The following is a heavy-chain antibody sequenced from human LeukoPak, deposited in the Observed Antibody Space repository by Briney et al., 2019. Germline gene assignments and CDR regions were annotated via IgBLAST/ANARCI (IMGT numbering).Heavy chain of an antibody. J-gene: IGHJ3*02. CDR3: ARGSPVAGSRFPFDI. CDR2: INPKSGGT. V-gene: IGHV1-2*02. D-gene: IGHD6-19*01. Sequence: ASVKVSCKASGYTFIDYYIHWVRRAPGQGLEWMGWINPKSGGTNYAERFQARVTMTRDTSISTAYMELNSLTSDDTAVYSCARGSPVAGSRFPFDIWGQGTVVTVSS. CDR1: GYTFIDYY.